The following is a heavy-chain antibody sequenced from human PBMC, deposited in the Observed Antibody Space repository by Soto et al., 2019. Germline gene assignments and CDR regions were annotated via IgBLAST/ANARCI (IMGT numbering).Heavy chain of an antibody. V-gene: IGHV3-7*01. Sequence: PGGSLRLSCAASGFTFSSYAMSWVRQAPGKGLEWVAAINDDGSRKYYADSVKGRFTISRDNAKNTLCLQMNSLRAEDTAVYYCARDGPYGDLDYWGQGTLVTVSS. CDR2: INDDGSRK. J-gene: IGHJ4*02. CDR1: GFTFSSYA. CDR3: ARDGPYGDLDY. D-gene: IGHD4-17*01.